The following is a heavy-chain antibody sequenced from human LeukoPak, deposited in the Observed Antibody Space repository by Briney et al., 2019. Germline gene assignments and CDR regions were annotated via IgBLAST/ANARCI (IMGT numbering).Heavy chain of an antibody. CDR2: ISAYNGNT. Sequence: ASVKVSCKASGYTFTSYGIIWVRQAPGQGLEWMGWISAYNGNTNYAQKLQGRVTMTTDTSTSTAYMELRSLRSDDTAVYYCARGDYYDSSGSFDYWGQGTLVTVSS. J-gene: IGHJ4*02. CDR3: ARGDYYDSSGSFDY. CDR1: GYTFTSYG. D-gene: IGHD3-22*01. V-gene: IGHV1-18*01.